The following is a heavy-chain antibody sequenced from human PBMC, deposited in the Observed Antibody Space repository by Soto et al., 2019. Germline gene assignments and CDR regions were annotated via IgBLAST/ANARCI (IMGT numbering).Heavy chain of an antibody. CDR2: INPSGGST. CDR1: GYTFTSYY. CDR3: ARDREGGYSYGSFQH. D-gene: IGHD5-18*01. J-gene: IGHJ1*01. Sequence: ASVKVSCKASGYTFTSYYMHWVRQAPGQGLEWMGIINPSGGSTSYAQKFQGRVTMTRDTSTSTVYMELSSLRSEDTAVYYCARDREGGYSYGSFQHWGRGTLVTVSS. V-gene: IGHV1-46*03.